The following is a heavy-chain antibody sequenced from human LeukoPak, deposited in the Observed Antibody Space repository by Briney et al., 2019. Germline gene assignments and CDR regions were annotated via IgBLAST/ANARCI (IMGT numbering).Heavy chain of an antibody. Sequence: QPGRSLRLSCAASGFTFSSYAMHWVRQAPGKGLEWVAVISYDGGNKYYADSVKGRFTISRDNSKNTLYLQMNSLRAEDTAVYYCARDRYYYDSSGYLLRYFDYWGQGTLVTVSS. V-gene: IGHV3-30-3*01. CDR2: ISYDGGNK. CDR1: GFTFSSYA. CDR3: ARDRYYYDSSGYLLRYFDY. J-gene: IGHJ4*02. D-gene: IGHD3-22*01.